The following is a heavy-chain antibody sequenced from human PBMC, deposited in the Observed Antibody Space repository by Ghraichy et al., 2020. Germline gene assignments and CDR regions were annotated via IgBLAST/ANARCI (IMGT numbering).Heavy chain of an antibody. CDR2: IYYSGST. J-gene: IGHJ5*02. D-gene: IGHD6-13*01. Sequence: SETLSLTCTVSGGSISSSSYYWGWIRQPPGKGLEWIGSIYYSGSTYYNPSLKSRVTISVDTSKNQFSLKLSSVTAADTAVYYCARGAAAGTVTRGFDPWGQGTLVTVSS. CDR1: GGSISSSSYY. CDR3: ARGAAAGTVTRGFDP. V-gene: IGHV4-39*01.